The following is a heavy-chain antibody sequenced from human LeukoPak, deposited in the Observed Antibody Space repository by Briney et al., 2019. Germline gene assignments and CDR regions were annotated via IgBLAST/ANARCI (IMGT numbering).Heavy chain of an antibody. Sequence: PSETLSLTCTVSGGSISSGGYYWSWIRQHPGKGLEWFAYIYYSGSTYYNPSLKSRVTISVDTAKNQFSLKLSSVTAEDTAVYYCANRVGGNQRDYWGQGTLVTVSS. D-gene: IGHD1-26*01. CDR3: ANRVGGNQRDY. J-gene: IGHJ4*02. CDR2: IYYSGST. V-gene: IGHV4-31*03. CDR1: GGSISSGGYY.